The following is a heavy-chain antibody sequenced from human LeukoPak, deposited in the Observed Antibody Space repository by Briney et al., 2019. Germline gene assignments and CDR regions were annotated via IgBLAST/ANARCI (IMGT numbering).Heavy chain of an antibody. V-gene: IGHV3-21*01. CDR2: ISSSSSYI. D-gene: IGHD3-22*01. J-gene: IGHJ4*02. CDR3: ARVGIYYYDSSGPQVY. Sequence: GGSPRLSCAASGFTLSNYSMNWVRQAPGKGLEWVSSISSSSSYIYYADSVKGRFTISRDNAKNSLYLQMNSLRAEDTAVYYCARVGIYYYDSSGPQVYWGQGTLVTVSS. CDR1: GFTLSNYS.